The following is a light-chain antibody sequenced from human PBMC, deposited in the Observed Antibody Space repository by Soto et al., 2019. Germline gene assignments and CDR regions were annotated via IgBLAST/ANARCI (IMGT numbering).Light chain of an antibody. V-gene: IGLV2-18*02. CDR1: SSDVGSYNR. Sequence: QSVLTQPPSVSGSPGQSVTISCTGTSSDVGSYNRVSWYQQPPGTAPKLMIYEVSNRPSGVPDRFSGSKSGNTASLTISGLKDEDEADYYCSSYTSTSTYVFGTGTKVXVL. J-gene: IGLJ1*01. CDR3: SSYTSTSTYV. CDR2: EVS.